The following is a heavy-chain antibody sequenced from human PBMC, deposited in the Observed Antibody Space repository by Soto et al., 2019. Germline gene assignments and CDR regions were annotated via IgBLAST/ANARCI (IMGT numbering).Heavy chain of an antibody. V-gene: IGHV1-8*01. CDR2: MNPNSGNT. Sequence: VASVKVSCKASGYTFTSYDINWVRQATGQGLEWMGWMNPNSGNTGYAQKFQGRVTMTRNTSISTAYMELSSLRSEDTAVYYCATHRDYYGSGSYYPYYFDYWGQGTLVTVSS. CDR1: GYTFTSYD. CDR3: ATHRDYYGSGSYYPYYFDY. J-gene: IGHJ4*02. D-gene: IGHD3-10*01.